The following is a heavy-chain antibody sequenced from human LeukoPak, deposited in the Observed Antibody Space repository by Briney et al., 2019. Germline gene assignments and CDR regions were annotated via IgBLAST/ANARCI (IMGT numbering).Heavy chain of an antibody. D-gene: IGHD1-1*01. V-gene: IGHV4-4*02. CDR1: GGSISSTNW. CDR2: IYQSGST. Sequence: SGTLSLTCAVSGGSISSTNWWSWVRQPPGKGLEWIGEIYQSGSTNYNPSLKSRVTISLDKSKNQFSLKLSSVTAADTAVYYCARPVPSRLGWFDPWGQGTLVTVSS. J-gene: IGHJ5*02. CDR3: ARPVPSRLGWFDP.